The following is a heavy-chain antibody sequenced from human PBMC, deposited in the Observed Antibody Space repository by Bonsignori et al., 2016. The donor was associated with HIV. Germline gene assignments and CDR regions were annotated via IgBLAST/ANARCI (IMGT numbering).Heavy chain of an antibody. Sequence: WVRQAPGQGLEWMGWMNPNSGNTGYAQKFQGRVTMTRNTSISTAYMELSSLRSEDTAVYYCARGRRYYGSGSYYKCWGQGTLVTVSS. J-gene: IGHJ4*02. CDR3: ARGRRYYGSGSYYKC. D-gene: IGHD3-10*01. CDR2: MNPNSGNT. V-gene: IGHV1-8*01.